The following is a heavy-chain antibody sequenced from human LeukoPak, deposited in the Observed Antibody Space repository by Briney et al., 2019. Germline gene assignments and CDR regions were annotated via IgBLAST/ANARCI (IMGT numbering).Heavy chain of an antibody. D-gene: IGHD3-9*01. Sequence: SETLSLTCTVSGGSISTDRYNWGWIRQPPGKGLEWIGSIFHRGTTYYNPSLKSRVSLSLDTSNNHFSVTLRSVTTADTAVYYCASEILYFSLPGHHKTEYSEQWGQGSLVIVSS. CDR1: GGSISTDRYN. CDR3: ASEILYFSLPGHHKTEYSEQ. V-gene: IGHV4-39*02. CDR2: IFHRGTT. J-gene: IGHJ1*01.